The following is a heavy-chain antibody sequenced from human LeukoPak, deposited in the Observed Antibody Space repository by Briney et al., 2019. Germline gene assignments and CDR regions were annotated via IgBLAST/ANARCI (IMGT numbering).Heavy chain of an antibody. CDR2: IKQGGSEK. CDR1: GFTFKNHW. Sequence: GGSLRLSCVGSGFTFKNHWMVWVRQAPGKGLEWVANIKQGGSEKYYVDSVKGRFTISRDNAKNSLYLQMNSLRAEDTAVYYCARGGGSYEYWGQGTLVTVSS. J-gene: IGHJ4*02. V-gene: IGHV3-7*01. CDR3: ARGGGSYEY. D-gene: IGHD2-15*01.